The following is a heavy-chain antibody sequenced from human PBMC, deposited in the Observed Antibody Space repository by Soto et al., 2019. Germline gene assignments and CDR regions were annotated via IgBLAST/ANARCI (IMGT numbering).Heavy chain of an antibody. D-gene: IGHD2-15*01. CDR2: INSDGSST. J-gene: IGHJ4*02. Sequence: GGSLRLSCAASGFTLSSYWMHWVRQAPGKGLVWVSRINSDGSSTSYADSVKGRFTISRDNAKNTLYLQMNSLRAEDTAVYYCAREACSGGSCFAYYFDYWGQGT. CDR1: GFTLSSYW. CDR3: AREACSGGSCFAYYFDY. V-gene: IGHV3-74*01.